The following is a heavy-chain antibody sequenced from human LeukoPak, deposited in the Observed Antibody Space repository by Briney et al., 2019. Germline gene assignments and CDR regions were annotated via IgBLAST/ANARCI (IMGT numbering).Heavy chain of an antibody. D-gene: IGHD2-8*01. J-gene: IGHJ5*02. CDR2: INPNSGGT. CDR1: GYTFTGYY. Sequence: ASVKVSCKASGYTFTGYYMHWVRQAPGQGLEWMGWINPNSGGTNYAQKFQGRVTMTRDTSISTAYMELSRLRSDDTAVYYCARALKGVWLSKRCWFDPWGQGTLVTVSS. V-gene: IGHV1-2*02. CDR3: ARALKGVWLSKRCWFDP.